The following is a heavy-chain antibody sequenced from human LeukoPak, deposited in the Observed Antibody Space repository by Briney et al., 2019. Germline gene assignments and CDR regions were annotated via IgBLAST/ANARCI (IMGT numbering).Heavy chain of an antibody. CDR2: ISSSSSTI. V-gene: IGHV3-48*04. Sequence: GGSLRLSCAASGFTFSSYSMNWVRQAPGKGLEWVSYISSSSSTIYYADSVKGRFTISRDNAKNTLSLQMNSLRAEDTAVYKCARLKGYCRGGSCYSYYFDYWGQGALVTVSS. J-gene: IGHJ4*02. D-gene: IGHD2-15*01. CDR3: ARLKGYCRGGSCYSYYFDY. CDR1: GFTFSSYS.